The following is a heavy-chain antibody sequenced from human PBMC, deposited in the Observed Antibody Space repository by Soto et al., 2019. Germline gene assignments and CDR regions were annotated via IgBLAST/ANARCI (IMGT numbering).Heavy chain of an antibody. CDR2: ISWNSGSI. CDR1: GFTFDDYA. J-gene: IGHJ4*02. V-gene: IGHV3-9*01. D-gene: IGHD3-10*01. CDR3: AKGLWFGEASYYFDY. Sequence: EVQLVESGGGLVQPGRSLRLSCAASGFTFDDYAMHWVRQAPGKGLEWVSGISWNSGSIGYADSVKGRFTISRDNAKNSLYLQMNSLRAEDTALYYCAKGLWFGEASYYFDYWGQGTLVTVSS.